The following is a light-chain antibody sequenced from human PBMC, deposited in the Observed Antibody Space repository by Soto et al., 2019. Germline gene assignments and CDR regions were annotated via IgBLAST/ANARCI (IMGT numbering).Light chain of an antibody. Sequence: DIQMTQSPSTLSESVGDRVTIPCRASQTISSWLAWYQQKPGKAPKLLIYKASTLKSGVPSRFSGSGSGTEFTLTISSLQPDDFATYYCQHYNSYSEAFGQGTKVDIK. J-gene: IGKJ1*01. CDR3: QHYNSYSEA. CDR2: KAS. CDR1: QTISSW. V-gene: IGKV1-5*03.